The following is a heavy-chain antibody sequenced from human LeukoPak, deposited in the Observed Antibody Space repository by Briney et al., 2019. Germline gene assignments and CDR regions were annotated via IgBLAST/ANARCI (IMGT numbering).Heavy chain of an antibody. CDR2: IYPGDSDT. Sequence: GESLKISCKGSGYSFTSYWIGWVRQMPGKGLEWMGIIYPGDSDTRYSPSFQGQVTISADKSISTAYLQWSSLKASDTAMYYCATLGRYYYDSSGPSPPYFDYWGQGTLVTVSS. J-gene: IGHJ4*02. CDR1: GYSFTSYW. CDR3: ATLGRYYYDSSGPSPPYFDY. V-gene: IGHV5-51*01. D-gene: IGHD3-22*01.